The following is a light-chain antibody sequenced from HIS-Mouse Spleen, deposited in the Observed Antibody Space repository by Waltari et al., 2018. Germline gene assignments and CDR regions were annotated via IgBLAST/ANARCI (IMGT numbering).Light chain of an antibody. Sequence: QSALTQPRSVSGSPGQSVTISCTGTSSAVGGFNHLSWYQQHPGKAPKLMIYDVSKRPSGVPDRFSGSKSGNTASLTISGLQAEDEADYYCCSYAGSYTLVFGGGTKLTVL. J-gene: IGLJ2*01. CDR1: SSAVGGFNH. CDR3: CSYAGSYTLV. CDR2: DVS. V-gene: IGLV2-11*01.